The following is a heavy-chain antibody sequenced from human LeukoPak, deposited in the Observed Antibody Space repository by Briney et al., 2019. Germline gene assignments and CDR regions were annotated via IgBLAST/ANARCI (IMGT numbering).Heavy chain of an antibody. J-gene: IGHJ6*02. V-gene: IGHV1-2*02. CDR1: GYTFTGYY. D-gene: IGHD3-10*01. CDR3: ARERFGEPYHYYGMDV. Sequence: ASVKVSCKASGYTFTGYYMHWVRQAPGQGLEWMGWINPNSGGTNYAQKFQGRVTMTRDTSISTAYMELSRLRSDDTAVYYCARERFGEPYHYYGMDVWGQGTTVTVSS. CDR2: INPNSGGT.